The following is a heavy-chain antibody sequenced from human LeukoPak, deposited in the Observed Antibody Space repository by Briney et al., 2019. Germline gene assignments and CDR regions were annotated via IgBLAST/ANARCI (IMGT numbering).Heavy chain of an antibody. Sequence: SETLSLTCAVYGGSFSGYYWSWIRQPPGKGLEWIGEINHSGSTNYNPSLKSRVTISVDTSKNQFSLKLSSVTAADTAVYYCARGPRFYGSGSYFDYWGQGTLDTVSS. D-gene: IGHD3-10*01. CDR1: GGSFSGYY. CDR2: INHSGST. CDR3: ARGPRFYGSGSYFDY. J-gene: IGHJ4*02. V-gene: IGHV4-34*01.